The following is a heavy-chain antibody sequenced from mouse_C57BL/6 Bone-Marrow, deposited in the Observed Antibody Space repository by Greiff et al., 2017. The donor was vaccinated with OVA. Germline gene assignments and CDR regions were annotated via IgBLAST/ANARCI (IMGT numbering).Heavy chain of an antibody. J-gene: IGHJ4*01. Sequence: VQLQQSGPVLVKPGASVKMSCKASGYTFTDYYMNWVKQSHGKSLEWIGVINPYNGGTSYNQKVKGKATLTVDKSSSTDYMELNSLTSEDSAVYYCARRRVYYYGSRRSPYAMDDWGQGTSVTVSS. CDR2: INPYNGGT. V-gene: IGHV1-19*01. D-gene: IGHD1-1*01. CDR1: GYTFTDYY. CDR3: ARRRVYYYGSRRSPYAMDD.